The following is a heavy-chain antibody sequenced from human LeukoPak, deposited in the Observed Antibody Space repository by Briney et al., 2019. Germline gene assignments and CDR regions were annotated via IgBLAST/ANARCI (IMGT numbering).Heavy chain of an antibody. Sequence: GASVKVSCKASGYTFTSYGISWVRPAPGQGLEWMGWISAYNGNTNYAQKLQGRVTMTTDTSTSTAYMELRSLRSDDTAVYYCARLLYDILTGYYRGVDYWGQGTLVTVSS. CDR2: ISAYNGNT. CDR1: GYTFTSYG. V-gene: IGHV1-18*01. CDR3: ARLLYDILTGYYRGVDY. D-gene: IGHD3-9*01. J-gene: IGHJ4*02.